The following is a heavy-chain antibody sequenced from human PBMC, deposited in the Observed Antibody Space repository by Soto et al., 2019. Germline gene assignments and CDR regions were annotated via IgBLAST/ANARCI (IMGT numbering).Heavy chain of an antibody. Sequence: PGESLKISCKGSGYSFTSYWISWVRQMPGKGLEWMGRIDPSDSYTNYSPSFQGHVTISADKSISTAYLQWSSLKASDTAMYYCASQSRIAAAGTVYYYGMDVWGQGTTVTVSS. D-gene: IGHD6-13*01. CDR1: GYSFTSYW. V-gene: IGHV5-10-1*01. CDR2: IDPSDSYT. CDR3: ASQSRIAAAGTVYYYGMDV. J-gene: IGHJ6*02.